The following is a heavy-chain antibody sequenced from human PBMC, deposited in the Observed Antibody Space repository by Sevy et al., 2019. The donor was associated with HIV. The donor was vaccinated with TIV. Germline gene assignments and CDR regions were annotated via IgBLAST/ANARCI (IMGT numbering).Heavy chain of an antibody. CDR1: GFTFSSYA. CDR3: AKGGGYCSSTSCYPPDNWFDP. V-gene: IGHV3-23*01. CDR2: ISGSGGST. Sequence: GGSLRLSCAASGFTFSSYAMSWVRQAPGKGLEWVSAISGSGGSTYYADSVKGRFTISRDNSKNTLYLQMNSLRAEDTAVYYCAKGGGYCSSTSCYPPDNWFDPWGQGTLVTVSS. J-gene: IGHJ5*02. D-gene: IGHD2-2*01.